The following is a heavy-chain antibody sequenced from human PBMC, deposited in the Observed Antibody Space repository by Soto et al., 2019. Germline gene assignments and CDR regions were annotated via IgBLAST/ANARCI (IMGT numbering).Heavy chain of an antibody. CDR3: AKVXSSGYSYGLDYYYGMDV. CDR1: GFTFSSYG. CDR2: ISYDGSNK. Sequence: GGSLRLSCAASGFTFSSYGMHWVRQAPGKGLEWVAVISYDGSNKYYADSVKGRFTISRDNSKNTLYLQMSSLRAEDTAVYYCAKVXSSGYSYGLDYYYGMDVWGPGTTVTVSS. D-gene: IGHD5-18*01. J-gene: IGHJ6*02. V-gene: IGHV3-30*18.